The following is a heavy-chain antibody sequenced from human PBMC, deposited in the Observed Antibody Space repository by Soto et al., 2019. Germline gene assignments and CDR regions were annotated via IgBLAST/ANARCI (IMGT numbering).Heavy chain of an antibody. CDR1: GGTFSSYT. D-gene: IGHD2-21*02. CDR2: IIPILGIA. V-gene: IGHV1-69*02. J-gene: IGHJ4*02. Sequence: QVQLVQSGAEVKKPGSSVKVSCKASGGTFSSYTISWLRQAPGQGLEWMGRIIPILGIANYAHKFQGRVTLTADKSTSTAYMELSSLTSEDTAVYYCARDASDGGNSGYCGQGTLVTVSS. CDR3: ARDASDGGNSGY.